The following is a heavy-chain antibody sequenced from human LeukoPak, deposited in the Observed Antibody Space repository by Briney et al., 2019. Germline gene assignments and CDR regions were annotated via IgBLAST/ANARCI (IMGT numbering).Heavy chain of an antibody. D-gene: IGHD4-17*01. CDR3: VRFLYGAKGNYFDY. Sequence: ASETLSLTCTVSGGSVSSGSYYWSWIRQPPGKGLEWIGYIYYSGSTNYNPSLKSRVTISVDTSKNQFSLKLSSVTAADTAVYYCVRFLYGAKGNYFDYWGQGTLVTVSS. CDR1: GGSVSSGSYY. V-gene: IGHV4-61*01. J-gene: IGHJ4*02. CDR2: IYYSGST.